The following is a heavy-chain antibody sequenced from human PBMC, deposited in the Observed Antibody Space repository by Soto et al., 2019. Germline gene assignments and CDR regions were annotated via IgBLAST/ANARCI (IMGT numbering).Heavy chain of an antibody. Sequence: ASVKVSCKASGYTFTALYMNWVRQAPGQGLDWMGWVNPNTGLTKLAQKFQGRVTMTRDTSISTAYMELTRLTSDDTAVYYCTTLRLDPWGQGTLVTVSS. CDR1: GYTFTALY. D-gene: IGHD2-21*02. CDR2: VNPNTGLT. CDR3: TTLRLDP. J-gene: IGHJ5*02. V-gene: IGHV1-2*02.